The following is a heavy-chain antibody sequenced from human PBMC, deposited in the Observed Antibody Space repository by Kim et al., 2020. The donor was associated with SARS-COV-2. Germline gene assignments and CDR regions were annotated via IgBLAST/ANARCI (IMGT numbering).Heavy chain of an antibody. CDR1: GFSFNNYN. CDR3: VRQGLDL. D-gene: IGHD3-16*01. V-gene: IGHV3-23*01. J-gene: IGHJ6*02. Sequence: GGSLRLSCAASGFSFNNYNTDWVRQAPGKGLEWVSTIFASDGNSYYADSVRGRFTISRDNSNSLVYLQMNALRADDTAVYHCVRQGLDLRGQGTTVSVS. CDR2: IFASDGNS.